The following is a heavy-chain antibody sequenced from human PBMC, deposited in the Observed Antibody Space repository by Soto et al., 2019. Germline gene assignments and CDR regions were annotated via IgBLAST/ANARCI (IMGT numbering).Heavy chain of an antibody. CDR2: IGSSGTTI. CDR3: ARELRCEFYESEYYYQYGMDV. Sequence: HPGGSLRLSCAASGFTFSRYNMNWVRQAPGKGLEWVSYIGSSGTTIYSADSVKGRFTISRDNAKNSLFLQMISLRDEDTAVYYCARELRCEFYESEYYYQYGMDVWGQGTTVTVSS. V-gene: IGHV3-48*02. CDR1: GFTFSRYN. D-gene: IGHD3-16*01. J-gene: IGHJ6*02.